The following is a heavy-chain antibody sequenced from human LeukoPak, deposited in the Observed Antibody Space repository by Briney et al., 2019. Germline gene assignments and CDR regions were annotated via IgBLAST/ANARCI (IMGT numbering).Heavy chain of an antibody. CDR2: ISSSSSTI. V-gene: IGHV3-48*01. CDR3: ARDKLQGRVPTFWF. Sequence: GGSLRLSCAASGFTFSSYSMNWVRQAPGKGQEWVSYISSSSSTIYYAHSVKGRFTIYRDNAKNSLYLKLNSLRAEDTALSNCARDKLQGRVPTFWFWGQGTLVTVSS. D-gene: IGHD3-16*01. CDR1: GFTFSSYS. J-gene: IGHJ4*02.